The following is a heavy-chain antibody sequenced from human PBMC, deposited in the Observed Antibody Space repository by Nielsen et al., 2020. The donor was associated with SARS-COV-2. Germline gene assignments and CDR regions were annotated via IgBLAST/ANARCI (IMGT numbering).Heavy chain of an antibody. CDR1: RYSFTSHW. Sequence: GESLKIYCKGSRYSFTSHWITWVRQMPGKGLEWMGRIDPSDSYVDYSPSFQGHVAISADKSISTAYLQWSSLKASDTAMYYCARYASEYYYYYYMDVWGTGTTVTVPS. CDR2: IDPSDSYV. D-gene: IGHD2-2*01. J-gene: IGHJ6*03. V-gene: IGHV5-10-1*01. CDR3: ARYASEYYYYYYMDV.